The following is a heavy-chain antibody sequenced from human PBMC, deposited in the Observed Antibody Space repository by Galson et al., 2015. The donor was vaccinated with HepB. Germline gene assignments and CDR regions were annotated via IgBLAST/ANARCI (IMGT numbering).Heavy chain of an antibody. CDR2: IIPIIGIT. Sequence: SVKVSCKASGCTFSKFTFSWVRQAPGHGLEWMGRIIPIIGITTYAQKFQGRVTITAEQSTSTAYMELSSLRSEDTAVYYCARGVGTKSWFDPWGQGTLVAVSS. D-gene: IGHD1-26*01. J-gene: IGHJ5*02. CDR3: ARGVGTKSWFDP. CDR1: GCTFSKFT. V-gene: IGHV1-69*02.